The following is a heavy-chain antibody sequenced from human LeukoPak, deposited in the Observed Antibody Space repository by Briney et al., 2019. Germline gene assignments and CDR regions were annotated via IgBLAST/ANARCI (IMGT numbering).Heavy chain of an antibody. J-gene: IGHJ3*01. D-gene: IGHD3-22*01. CDR3: ASVSGYYPEF. CDR1: GYTLTELS. Sequence: ASVKVSCKVSGYTLTELSMHWVRQAPGKGLEWMGWINPNSGGTNYAQKFQGRVTMTRDTSISTAYMELSRLRSDDTAVYYCASVSGYYPEFWGQGTMVTVSS. CDR2: INPNSGGT. V-gene: IGHV1-2*02.